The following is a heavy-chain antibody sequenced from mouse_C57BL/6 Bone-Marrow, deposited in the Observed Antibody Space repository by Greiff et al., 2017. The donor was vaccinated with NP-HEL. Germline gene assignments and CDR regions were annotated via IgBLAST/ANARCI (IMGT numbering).Heavy chain of an antibody. CDR3: ARRDLVVALDLSFDY. Sequence: QVQLKESGPELVKPGASVKISCKASGYAFSSSWMNWVKQRPGKGLEWIGRIYPGDGDTNYNGKFKGKATLTADKSSSTAYMQLSSLTSEDSAVYFCARRDLVVALDLSFDYWGQGTTLTVSS. J-gene: IGHJ2*01. CDR2: IYPGDGDT. V-gene: IGHV1-82*01. D-gene: IGHD1-1*01. CDR1: GYAFSSSW.